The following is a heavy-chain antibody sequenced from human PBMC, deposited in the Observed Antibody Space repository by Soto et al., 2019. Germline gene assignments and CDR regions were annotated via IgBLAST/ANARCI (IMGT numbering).Heavy chain of an antibody. CDR2: IIPILGIA. Sequence: SVKVSCKASGGTFSSYTISWVRQAPGHGLEWMGRIIPILGIANYAQKFQGRVTITADKSTSTAYMELSSLRSEDTAVYYCARLRHCGYDWAGPVYYWGQGTLVTVSS. D-gene: IGHD5-12*01. J-gene: IGHJ4*02. CDR3: ARLRHCGYDWAGPVYY. CDR1: GGTFSSYT. V-gene: IGHV1-69*02.